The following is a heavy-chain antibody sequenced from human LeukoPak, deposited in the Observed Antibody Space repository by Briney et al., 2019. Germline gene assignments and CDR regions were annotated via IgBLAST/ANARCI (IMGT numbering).Heavy chain of an antibody. J-gene: IGHJ4*02. CDR2: INSDGSST. Sequence: GGSLRLSCAASGFTFSSYWMHWVRQAPEKGLVWVSRINSDGSSTNYADSVKGRSTISRDNAKNTLYLQMDSLRAEDTAMYYCARGTGSHYSLGYWGQGTLVPVSS. D-gene: IGHD1-26*01. CDR1: GFTFSSYW. V-gene: IGHV3-74*01. CDR3: ARGTGSHYSLGY.